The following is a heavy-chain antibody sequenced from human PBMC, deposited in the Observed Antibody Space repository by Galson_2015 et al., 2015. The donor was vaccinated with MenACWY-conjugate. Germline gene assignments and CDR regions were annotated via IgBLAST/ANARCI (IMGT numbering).Heavy chain of an antibody. D-gene: IGHD1-26*01. CDR2: IDPVNSNI. J-gene: IGHJ6*02. V-gene: IGHV5-51*01. CDR1: GYSFTNYW. CDR3: ARHPPGGRGMDV. Sequence: QSGAEVTKPGESQKISCTGSGYSFTNYWIAWVRQMPGKGLEWVGLIDPVNSNIRYSPSFQGQVTISADESISTAYLQWSSLKASDTAMYYCARHPPGGRGMDVWGRGTTVTVSS.